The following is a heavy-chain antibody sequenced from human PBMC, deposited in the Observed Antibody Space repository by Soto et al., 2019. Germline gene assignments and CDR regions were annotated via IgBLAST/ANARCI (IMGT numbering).Heavy chain of an antibody. D-gene: IGHD6-13*01. CDR3: TTEPGSIAAAGNSPFMH. CDR2: IKSKTDGGTT. CDR1: GFTFSTAW. J-gene: IGHJ1*01. Sequence: PGGSLRLSCAASGFTFSTAWMNWVRQAQGKGLEWVGRIKSKTDGGTTDYAAPVKGRFTISRDDSKNTLYLQMNSLKTEDTAVYYCTTEPGSIAAAGNSPFMHWGQGTLVTVSS. V-gene: IGHV3-15*07.